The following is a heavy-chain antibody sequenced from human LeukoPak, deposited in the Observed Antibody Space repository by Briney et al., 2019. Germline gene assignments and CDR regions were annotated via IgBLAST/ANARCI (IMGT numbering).Heavy chain of an antibody. J-gene: IGHJ5*02. V-gene: IGHV4-39*01. D-gene: IGHD2-2*01. Sequence: SETLSLTCTVSGGSIRSSTYYWGWIRQPPGKGLEWIGSISSSGGTYYSPSLKSRVTISVNTSKNQFSLKLSPVTAADTAVYYCARQDERVVVVPAAKQPWFDPWGQGTLVTVSS. CDR2: ISSSGGT. CDR3: ARQDERVVVVPAAKQPWFDP. CDR1: GGSIRSSTYY.